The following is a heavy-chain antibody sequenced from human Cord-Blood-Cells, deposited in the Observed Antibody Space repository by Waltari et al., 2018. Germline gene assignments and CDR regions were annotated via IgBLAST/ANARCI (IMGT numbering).Heavy chain of an antibody. J-gene: IGHJ6*02. Sequence: EVQLVESGGGLVKPGGSLRLSCAASGFTFSSYSMNWVRQAPGKGVEWVSSISSSSSYIYYADSVKGVFTIARDNARNSLYLQMSSLRAEDTAVYYCARDSSSSWYYYYYGMDVWGQGTTVTVSS. D-gene: IGHD6-13*01. V-gene: IGHV3-21*01. CDR1: GFTFSSYS. CDR2: ISSSSSYI. CDR3: ARDSSSSWYYYYYGMDV.